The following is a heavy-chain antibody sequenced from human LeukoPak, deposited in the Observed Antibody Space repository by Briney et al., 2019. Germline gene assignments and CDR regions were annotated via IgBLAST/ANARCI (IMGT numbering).Heavy chain of an antibody. V-gene: IGHV4-34*01. D-gene: IGHD5-18*01. CDR1: GGSFSGYY. J-gene: IGHJ6*03. Sequence: SETLSLTCAVYGGSFSGYYWGWIRQPPGKGLEWIGSIYSGNTYYYPSLKSRVSISIDTSKNQFSLKLSSVTAADTAVYYCARVRDRIQLWPKNKDSYCYMDVRGKGTTVTVSS. CDR3: ARVRDRIQLWPKNKDSYCYMDV. CDR2: IYSGNT.